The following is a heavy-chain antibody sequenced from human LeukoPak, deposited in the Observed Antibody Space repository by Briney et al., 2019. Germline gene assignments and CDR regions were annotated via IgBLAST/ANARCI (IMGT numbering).Heavy chain of an antibody. Sequence: ASVKVSCKASGGTFSSYAISWVRQAPGQGLEWMGWMNPNSGNTGYAQKFQGRVTMTRNTSISTAYMELSSLRSEDTAVYYCARGLWFGDNYYYYMDVWGKGTTVTISS. D-gene: IGHD3-10*01. CDR1: GGTFSSYA. CDR2: MNPNSGNT. V-gene: IGHV1-8*02. J-gene: IGHJ6*03. CDR3: ARGLWFGDNYYYYMDV.